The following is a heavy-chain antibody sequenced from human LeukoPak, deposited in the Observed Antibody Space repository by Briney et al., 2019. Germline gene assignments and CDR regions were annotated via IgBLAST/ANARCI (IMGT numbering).Heavy chain of an antibody. J-gene: IGHJ6*02. CDR2: IIPIFGIA. Sequence: SVKVSCKASGGTFSRYAISWVRQAPGHRLEWMGRIIPIFGIANYAQKFQGRVTITADKSTSTAYMELSSLRSEDTAVYYCARPAVPVAAAGTYYCYAMDVWGQGTTVTVSS. D-gene: IGHD6-13*01. CDR1: GGTFSRYA. CDR3: ARPAVPVAAAGTYYCYAMDV. V-gene: IGHV1-69*04.